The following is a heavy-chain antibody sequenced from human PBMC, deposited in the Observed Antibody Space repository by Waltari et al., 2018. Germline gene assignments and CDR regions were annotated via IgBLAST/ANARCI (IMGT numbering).Heavy chain of an antibody. J-gene: IGHJ4*02. CDR1: GYTFTGYY. CDR3: ARVRARSAEVYDYVYLGY. CDR2: RNPNSGGT. V-gene: IGHV1-2*02. D-gene: IGHD3-16*01. Sequence: QVQLVQSGAEVKKPGASVKVSCKASGYTFTGYYMHWVRQAPGKGLEWMGWRNPNSGGTNDAQKFQGRVTMTRETSIRTAYMELSRLRSDDTAVYYCARVRARSAEVYDYVYLGYWGQGTLVTVSS.